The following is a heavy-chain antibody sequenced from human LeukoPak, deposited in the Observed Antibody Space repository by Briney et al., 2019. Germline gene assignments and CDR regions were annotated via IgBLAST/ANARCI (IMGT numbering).Heavy chain of an antibody. CDR3: AKDRGIDAFDI. D-gene: IGHD2-15*01. CDR1: GFTFSSYW. J-gene: IGHJ3*02. CDR2: INSDGSST. Sequence: PGGSLRLSCAASGFTFSSYWMHWVRQAPGKGLVWVSRINSDGSSTSYADSVKGRFTFSRDNAKNTLYLQMNSLRAEDTAVYYCAKDRGIDAFDIWGQGTMVTVSS. V-gene: IGHV3-74*01.